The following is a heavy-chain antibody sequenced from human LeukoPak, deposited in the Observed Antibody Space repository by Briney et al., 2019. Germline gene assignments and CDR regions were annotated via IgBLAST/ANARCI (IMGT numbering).Heavy chain of an antibody. Sequence: SETLSLTCTIPSDSISSYYWAWIRQPAGKGLEWIGRIYISGSTNYNPALQSRVSISVDESKSQFSLRLRSVTAADTAVYYCARGFPIAVAANDYWGQGILFTVSS. CDR2: IYISGST. CDR3: ARGFPIAVAANDY. D-gene: IGHD6-19*01. J-gene: IGHJ4*02. CDR1: SDSISSYY. V-gene: IGHV4-4*07.